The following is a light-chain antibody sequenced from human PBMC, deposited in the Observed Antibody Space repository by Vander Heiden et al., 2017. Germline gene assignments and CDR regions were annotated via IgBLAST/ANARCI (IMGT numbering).Light chain of an antibody. CDR1: QSVSSY. J-gene: IGKJ4*01. CDR2: DAS. CDR3: QQWSNWALT. V-gene: IGKV3-11*01. Sequence: DIVLTHSPATLSLSPWERATLACRASQSVSSYLAWYQQKPGQTPRLLIYDASNRATGIPARFTASGSGTAFTLTISSLEPEDFAFYYCQQWSNWALTFGGGTKVEIK.